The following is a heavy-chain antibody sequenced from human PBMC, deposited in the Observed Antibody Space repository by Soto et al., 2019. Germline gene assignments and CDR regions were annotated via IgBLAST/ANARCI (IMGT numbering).Heavy chain of an antibody. CDR1: GFTFSNAW. CDR2: IKSKTDGGTR. V-gene: IGHV3-15*01. J-gene: IGHJ4*02. CDR3: TTDDPINKN. Sequence: GGSLRLSCAASGFTFSNAWMSWVRQAPGKGLEWVGRIKSKTDGGTRDYSAPVKGRFTMSRDDSNNMLYLQMSSLKTEDTAVYYCTTDDPINKNWGQGTLVTVSS.